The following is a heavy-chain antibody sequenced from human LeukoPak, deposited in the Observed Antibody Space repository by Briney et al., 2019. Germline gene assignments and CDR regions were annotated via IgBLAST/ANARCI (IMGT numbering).Heavy chain of an antibody. D-gene: IGHD6-19*01. CDR1: GGSISSGSYY. CDR2: IYHSGSA. V-gene: IGHV4-30-2*01. Sequence: QPSQTLSLTCTVSGGSISSGSYYWSWIRQPPGKGLEWIGYIYHSGSAYYNPSLKSRVTISVDKSKNQFSLKLNSVTAADTAMYYCAGTGIAVAWGQGTLVTVSS. J-gene: IGHJ4*02. CDR3: AGTGIAVA.